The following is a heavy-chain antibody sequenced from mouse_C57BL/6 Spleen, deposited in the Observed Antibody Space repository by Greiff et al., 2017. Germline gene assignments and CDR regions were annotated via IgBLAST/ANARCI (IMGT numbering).Heavy chain of an antibody. V-gene: IGHV7-3*01. CDR2: IRNKANGYTT. CDR1: GFTFTDYY. Sequence: EVKLVESGGGLVQPGGSLSLSCAASGFTFTDYYMSWVRQPPGKALEWLGFIRNKANGYTTEYSASVKGRFPISRDNSHSILYLQMNALRAEDSATYYCARYRDSSYAMDYWGQGTSVTVSS. J-gene: IGHJ4*01. CDR3: ARYRDSSYAMDY.